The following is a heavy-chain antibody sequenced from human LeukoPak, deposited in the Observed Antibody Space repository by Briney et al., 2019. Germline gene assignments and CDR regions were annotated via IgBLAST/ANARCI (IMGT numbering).Heavy chain of an antibody. J-gene: IGHJ4*02. D-gene: IGHD3-10*01. CDR2: ISGNGDST. Sequence: PGGSLRLSCAASGFTFSSYAMGWVRQAPGKGLEWVSAISGNGDSTYFADSVKSRFTISRDNSKNTLYVQMKSLRAEDTAVYYCAKGTWFGDYPVPFDSWGQGTLVTVSS. V-gene: IGHV3-23*01. CDR3: AKGTWFGDYPVPFDS. CDR1: GFTFSSYA.